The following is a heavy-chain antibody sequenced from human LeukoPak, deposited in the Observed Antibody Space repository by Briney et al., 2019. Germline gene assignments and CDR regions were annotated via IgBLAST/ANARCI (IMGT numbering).Heavy chain of an antibody. CDR2: IYTSGST. J-gene: IGHJ4*02. Sequence: SETLSLTCTVSGGSISSYYWSWIRQPAGKGLEWIGRIYTSGSTNYNPSLKGRVTMSVDTSKNQFSLKLSSVTAADTAVYYCASRGAAAGNGDYWGQGTLVTVSS. CDR3: ASRGAAAGNGDY. D-gene: IGHD6-13*01. V-gene: IGHV4-4*07. CDR1: GGSISSYY.